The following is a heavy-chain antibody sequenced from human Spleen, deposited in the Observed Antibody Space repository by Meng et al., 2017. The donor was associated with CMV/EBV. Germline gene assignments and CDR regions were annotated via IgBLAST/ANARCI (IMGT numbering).Heavy chain of an antibody. CDR1: GFTFSSKS. CDR2: ISSSSSYI. CDR3: AEYKGYFDY. D-gene: IGHD1-1*01. V-gene: IGHV3-21*01. Sequence: GESLKISCAASGFTFSSKSMNWVRQAPGKGLEWVSSISSSSSYIYYADSVKGRFTISRDNAKNSLSLQMNSLRAEDTAVYYCAEYKGYFDYWGQGALVTVSS. J-gene: IGHJ4*02.